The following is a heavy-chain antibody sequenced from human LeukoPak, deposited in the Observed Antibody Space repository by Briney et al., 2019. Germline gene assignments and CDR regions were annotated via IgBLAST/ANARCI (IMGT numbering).Heavy chain of an antibody. D-gene: IGHD6-13*01. CDR3: ARFLYSSSWFSLDY. Sequence: SVKVSCKASGDTFSSYAISWVRQAPGQGLEWMGGIIPIFGTANYAQKFQGRVTITADKSTSTAYMELSSLRSEDTAVYYCARFLYSSSWFSLDYWGQGTLVTVSS. CDR2: IIPIFGTA. CDR1: GDTFSSYA. J-gene: IGHJ4*02. V-gene: IGHV1-69*06.